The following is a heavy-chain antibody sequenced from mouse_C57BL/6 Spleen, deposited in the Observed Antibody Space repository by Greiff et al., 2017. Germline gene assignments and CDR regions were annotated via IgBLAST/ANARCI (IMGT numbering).Heavy chain of an antibody. Sequence: QVHVKQSGPELVKPGASVKLSCKASGYTFTSYDINWVKQRPGQGLEWIGWIYPRDGSTKYNEKFKGKATLTVDTSSSTAYMGLHSLTSEDSAVYFCAREGYYGSSPYYFDYWGQGTTLTVSS. V-gene: IGHV1-85*01. CDR2: IYPRDGST. CDR1: GYTFTSYD. J-gene: IGHJ2*01. CDR3: AREGYYGSSPYYFDY. D-gene: IGHD1-1*01.